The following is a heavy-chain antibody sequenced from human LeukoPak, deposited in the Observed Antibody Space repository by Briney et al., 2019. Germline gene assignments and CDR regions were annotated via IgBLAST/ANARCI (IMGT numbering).Heavy chain of an antibody. CDR2: ISYDGSNK. Sequence: GGSLRLSCAASGFTFSSYAMHWVRQAPGKGLEWVAVISYDGSNKYYADSVKGRFTISRDNSKNTLYLQMNSLRAEDTAVYYCARGRTIAARAFGGVIGYYFDYWGQGTLVTVSS. CDR1: GFTFSSYA. J-gene: IGHJ4*02. D-gene: IGHD3-16*02. CDR3: ARGRTIAARAFGGVIGYYFDY. V-gene: IGHV3-30-3*01.